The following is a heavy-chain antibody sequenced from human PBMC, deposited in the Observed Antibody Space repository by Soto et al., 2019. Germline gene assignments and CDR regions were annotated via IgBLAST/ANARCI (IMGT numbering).Heavy chain of an antibody. Sequence: SETLSLTCAVSCGSISSGGYSWSWIRQPPGKGLEWIGYIYHSGSTYYNPSLKSQVTISVDRSKNQFSLKLSSVTAADTAVYYCARGHCSGGSCYSGAFDIWGQGTMVTVSS. CDR1: CGSISSGGYS. CDR3: ARGHCSGGSCYSGAFDI. V-gene: IGHV4-30-2*01. J-gene: IGHJ3*02. D-gene: IGHD2-15*01. CDR2: IYHSGST.